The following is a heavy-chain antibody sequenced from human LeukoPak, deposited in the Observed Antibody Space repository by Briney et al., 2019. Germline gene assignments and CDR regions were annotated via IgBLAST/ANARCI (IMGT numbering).Heavy chain of an antibody. CDR1: GYSISSGYY. CDR3: ARQTGSGLFILP. CDR2: IYYSGST. Sequence: SETLSLTCTVSGYSISSGYYWGWIRQPPGKGLEWIGSIYYSGSTYYNPSLKSRVTISLDTSKNQFSLKLSSVTAADTAVYYCARQTGSGLFILPGGQGTLVTVSS. J-gene: IGHJ4*02. V-gene: IGHV4-38-2*02. D-gene: IGHD3/OR15-3a*01.